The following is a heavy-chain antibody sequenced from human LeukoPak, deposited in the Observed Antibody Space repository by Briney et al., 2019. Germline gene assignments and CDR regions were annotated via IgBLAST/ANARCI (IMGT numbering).Heavy chain of an antibody. J-gene: IGHJ4*02. CDR3: ARGRYSYGSRRYYFDY. CDR1: GGSFSGYY. D-gene: IGHD5-18*01. Sequence: SETLSLTCAVYGGSFSGYYWSWIRQPPGKGLEWIGEINHSGSTNYNPSLKSRVTISVDTSKNQFSLKLSSVTAADTAVYYCARGRYSYGSRRYYFDYWGQGTLVTVSS. V-gene: IGHV4-34*01. CDR2: INHSGST.